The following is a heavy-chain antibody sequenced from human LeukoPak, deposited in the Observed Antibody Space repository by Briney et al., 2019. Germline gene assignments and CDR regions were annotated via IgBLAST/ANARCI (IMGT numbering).Heavy chain of an antibody. CDR1: GYTFTSYG. CDR2: ISAYNGNT. D-gene: IGHD3-10*01. Sequence: ASVKVSCKASGYTFTSYGISWVRQAPGQGLEWMGWISAYNGNTNYAQKLQGRVTMTTDTSTSTAYMELRSLRSDDTAVYYCARAGPRDITVVRGVIIWGQGTLVTVSS. CDR3: ARAGPRDITVVRGVII. J-gene: IGHJ4*02. V-gene: IGHV1-18*01.